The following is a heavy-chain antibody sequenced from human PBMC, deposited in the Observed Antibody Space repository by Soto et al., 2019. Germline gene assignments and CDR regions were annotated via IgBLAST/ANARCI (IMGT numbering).Heavy chain of an antibody. CDR3: ARHVPYCSDTSHCAYGMDV. D-gene: IGHD2-2*01. CDR1: GGSISSYY. CDR2: IYYSGST. Sequence: QVQLQESGPGLVKPSETLSLTCTVSGGSISSYYWSWIRQPPGKGLEWIGYIYYSGSTNYNPSLKSPVTISVDTSKNQFSLKLSSVTAADTAVYYCARHVPYCSDTSHCAYGMDVWGQGTTVTVSS. V-gene: IGHV4-59*08. J-gene: IGHJ6*02.